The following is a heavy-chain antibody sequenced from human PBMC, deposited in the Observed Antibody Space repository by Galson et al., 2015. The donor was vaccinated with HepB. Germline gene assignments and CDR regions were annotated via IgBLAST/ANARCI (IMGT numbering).Heavy chain of an antibody. Sequence: SLRLSCAASGFTFSDYYMSWIRQAPGKGLEWVSYISSSGSTIYYADSVKGRFTISRDNAKSSLYLQTNSLRAEDTAVYYCARVVSSGYTSYFDYWGQGTLVTVSS. CDR2: ISSSGSTI. CDR3: ARVVSSGYTSYFDY. J-gene: IGHJ4*02. D-gene: IGHD3-22*01. CDR1: GFTFSDYY. V-gene: IGHV3-11*01.